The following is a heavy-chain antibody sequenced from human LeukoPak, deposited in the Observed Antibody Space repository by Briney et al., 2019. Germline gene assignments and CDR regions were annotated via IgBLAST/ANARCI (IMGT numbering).Heavy chain of an antibody. CDR1: GYSIISDYF. CDR2: ISHSGST. CDR3: ERGIVGSRDFYFRYYFDY. V-gene: IGHV4-38-2*02. Sequence: SETLSLTCTVSGYSIISDYFWGWIRQPPGKGLEWIGTISHSGSTYYSPSLKSRVTVSVDTSKNDFSLKLSCVAAADTAVYFCERGIVGSRDFYFRYYFDYWGQGTLVTVSS. J-gene: IGHJ4*02. D-gene: IGHD3/OR15-3a*01.